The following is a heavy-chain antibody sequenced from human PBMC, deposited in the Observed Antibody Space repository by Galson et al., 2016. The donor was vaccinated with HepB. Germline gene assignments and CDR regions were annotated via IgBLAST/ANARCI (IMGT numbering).Heavy chain of an antibody. Sequence: SLRLSCAASGFTLSSYAMNWVRQAPGKGLEWVSGISGSGDSTYYADSVEGRFTISRDSSKNTLYLQMTSLRAEDTAVYYCATRPVTMIRGADDAFDIWGQGTMVTVSS. CDR3: ATRPVTMIRGADDAFDI. V-gene: IGHV3-23*01. D-gene: IGHD3-10*01. CDR1: GFTLSSYA. J-gene: IGHJ3*02. CDR2: ISGSGDST.